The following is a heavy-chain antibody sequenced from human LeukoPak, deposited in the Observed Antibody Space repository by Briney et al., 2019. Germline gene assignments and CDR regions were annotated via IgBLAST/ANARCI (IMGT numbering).Heavy chain of an antibody. CDR1: GFTFSSYW. CDR2: IKQDGSEK. CDR3: ARFGRAAGDYFDY. D-gene: IGHD6-13*01. V-gene: IGHV3-7*03. Sequence: PGGSLRLSCAASGFTFSSYWMSWVRQAPGKGLEWVANIKQDGSEKYYVDSVKGRFTISRDNAKNSLYLQMNSLRAEDTAVYYCARFGRAAGDYFDYWGQGTLVTVSS. J-gene: IGHJ4*02.